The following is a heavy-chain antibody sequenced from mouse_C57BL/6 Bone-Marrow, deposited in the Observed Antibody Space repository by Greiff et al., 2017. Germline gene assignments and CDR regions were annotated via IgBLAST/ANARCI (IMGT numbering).Heavy chain of an antibody. D-gene: IGHD1-1*01. V-gene: IGHV1-81*01. CDR1: GYTFTSYG. CDR2: IYPRSGNT. Sequence: QVQLKESGAELARPGASVKLSCKASGYTFTSYGISWVKQRTGKGLEWIGEIYPRSGNTYYNEKFKGKATLTADKSSSTAYMELRSLTSEDSAVYFCAAYYYGSSSPFVWWGQGTTLTVSS. J-gene: IGHJ2*01. CDR3: AAYYYGSSSPFVW.